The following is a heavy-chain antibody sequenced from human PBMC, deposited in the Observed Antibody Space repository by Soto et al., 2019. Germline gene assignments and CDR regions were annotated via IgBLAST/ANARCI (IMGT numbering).Heavy chain of an antibody. Sequence: GGSLRLSCAASGFTFSSYAMSWVRQAPGKGLEWVSAISGSGGSTYYADSVKGRFTISRDNSKNTLYLQMNSLRADDTAVYYCAKDHSSGWMYYYYYGMDVWGQGTTVTVSS. V-gene: IGHV3-23*01. CDR3: AKDHSSGWMYYYYYGMDV. CDR2: ISGSGGST. D-gene: IGHD6-19*01. CDR1: GFTFSSYA. J-gene: IGHJ6*02.